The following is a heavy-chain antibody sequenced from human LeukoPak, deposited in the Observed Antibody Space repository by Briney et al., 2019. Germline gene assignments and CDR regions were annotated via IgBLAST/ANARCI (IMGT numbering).Heavy chain of an antibody. CDR3: ARGGYSGTYYFDY. V-gene: IGHV3-33*01. CDR1: GFTSSTYG. J-gene: IGHJ4*02. Sequence: PGGSLRLSCAASGFTSSTYGMHWVRQAPGKGLEWVAVVWYDGSNIHYVDSVKGRFTISRDNSKSTLYLQMNSLTAEDTAVYYCARGGYSGTYYFDYWGQGTLVTVSS. CDR2: VWYDGSNI. D-gene: IGHD1-26*01.